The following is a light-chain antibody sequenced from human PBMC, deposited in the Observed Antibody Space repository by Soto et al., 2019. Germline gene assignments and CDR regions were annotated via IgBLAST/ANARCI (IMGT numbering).Light chain of an antibody. CDR3: AAWDDSLNGLWV. J-gene: IGLJ3*02. V-gene: IGLV1-44*01. CDR2: DNN. Sequence: QSVLTQPPSASGTPGQRVTISCSGSSSNIGTNTVNWYQQRPGTAPKLLIYDNNQRPSGVPDRFSGSKSGTSASLAISGLQSEDEADYYCAAWDDSLNGLWVFGGGTKLTVL. CDR1: SSNIGTNT.